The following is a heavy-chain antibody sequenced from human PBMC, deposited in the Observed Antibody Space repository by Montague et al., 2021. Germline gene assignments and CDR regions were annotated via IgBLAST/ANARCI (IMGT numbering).Heavy chain of an antibody. Sequence: SQSLSPTCTVSGDSMNTYKWNWIRQPPGKGLEWIGYIYSSGNTNYNPSLKSRVTISVDTSRNQFSLEVSSVTAADTAMYYCAREWSGFDFWGHGTMVTVSS. D-gene: IGHD1-26*01. J-gene: IGHJ3*01. CDR2: IYSSGNT. V-gene: IGHV4-59*01. CDR3: AREWSGFDF. CDR1: GDSMNTYK.